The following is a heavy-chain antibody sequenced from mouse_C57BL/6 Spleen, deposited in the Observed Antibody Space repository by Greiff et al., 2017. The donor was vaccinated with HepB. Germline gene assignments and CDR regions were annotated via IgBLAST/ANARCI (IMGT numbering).Heavy chain of an antibody. J-gene: IGHJ1*03. D-gene: IGHD1-1*01. V-gene: IGHV1-62-2*01. CDR1: GYTFTEYT. CDR2: FYPGSGSI. CDR3: ARHEGYYYGSSYLWYFDV. Sequence: QVQLQQSGAELVKPGASVKLSCKASGYTFTEYTIHWVKQRSGQGLEWIGWFYPGSGSIKYNEKFKDKATLTADKSSSTVYMELSRLTSEDSAVYFCARHEGYYYGSSYLWYFDVWGTGTTVTVSS.